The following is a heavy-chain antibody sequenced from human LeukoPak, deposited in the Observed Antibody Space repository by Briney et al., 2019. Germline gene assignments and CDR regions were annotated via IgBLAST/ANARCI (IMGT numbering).Heavy chain of an antibody. CDR3: ARAEITIFGADAFDI. CDR1: GFTFSSYA. V-gene: IGHV3-7*01. CDR2: IKQDGSEK. D-gene: IGHD3-3*01. J-gene: IGHJ3*02. Sequence: GGSLRLSCAASGFTFSSYAMSWVRQAPGKGLEWVANIKQDGSEKYYVDSVKGRFTISRDNAKNSLYLQMNSLRAEDTAVYYCARAEITIFGADAFDIWGQGTMVTVSS.